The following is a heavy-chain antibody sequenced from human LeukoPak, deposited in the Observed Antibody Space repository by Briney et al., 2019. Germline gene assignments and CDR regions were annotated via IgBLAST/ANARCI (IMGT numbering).Heavy chain of an antibody. CDR1: GGTFSSYT. D-gene: IGHD5-18*01. Sequence: GASVKVSCKASGGTFSSYTISWVRQAPGQGLEWMGRIIPILGIANYAQKFQGRVTITADKSTSTDYMELSSLRSEDTAVYYCARAEPGYSYGLRDYWGQGTLVTVSS. J-gene: IGHJ4*02. CDR3: ARAEPGYSYGLRDY. CDR2: IIPILGIA. V-gene: IGHV1-69*02.